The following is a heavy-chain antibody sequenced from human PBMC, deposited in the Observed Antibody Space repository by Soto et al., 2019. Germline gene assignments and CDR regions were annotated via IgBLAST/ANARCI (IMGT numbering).Heavy chain of an antibody. J-gene: IGHJ6*02. CDR3: ARDRVVVAATFYGMDV. CDR2: IWYDGSNK. D-gene: IGHD2-15*01. CDR1: GFTFSSYG. Sequence: GGSLRLSCAASGFTFSSYGMHWVRQAPGKGLEWVAVIWYDGSNKYHADSVKGRFTISRDNSKNTLYLQMNSLRAEDTAVYYCARDRVVVAATFYGMDVWGQGTTVTV. V-gene: IGHV3-33*01.